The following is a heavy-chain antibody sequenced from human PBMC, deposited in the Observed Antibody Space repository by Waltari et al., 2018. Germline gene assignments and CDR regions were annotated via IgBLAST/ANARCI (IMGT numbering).Heavy chain of an antibody. J-gene: IGHJ3*02. D-gene: IGHD3-3*01. CDR3: TRDQVSIFGVVTETAFDI. CDR1: GFTFGDYA. CDR2: IRSKAYGGTT. Sequence: EVQLVESGGGLVQPGRSLRLSCTASGFTFGDYAMSWVRQAPGKGLEWVGFIRSKAYGGTTEYAASVKGRFTISRDDSKSIAYLQMNSLKTEDTAVYYCTRDQVSIFGVVTETAFDIWGQGTMVTVSS. V-gene: IGHV3-49*04.